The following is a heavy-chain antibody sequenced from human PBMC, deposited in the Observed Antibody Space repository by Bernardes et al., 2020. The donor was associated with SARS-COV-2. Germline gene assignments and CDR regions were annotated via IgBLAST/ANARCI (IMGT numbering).Heavy chain of an antibody. Sequence: GGSLRLSCAASGFTVSTNYMSWVRQAPGKGLEWISVLQSGGNTYYADSVQGRFTISRDTFKNTLYLQMNSLRAEDTAIYYCARGGGWFQEVDYWGQGTTVTVSS. CDR2: LQSGGNT. CDR1: GFTVSTNY. D-gene: IGHD6-19*01. CDR3: ARGGGWFQEVDY. V-gene: IGHV3-53*01. J-gene: IGHJ4*02.